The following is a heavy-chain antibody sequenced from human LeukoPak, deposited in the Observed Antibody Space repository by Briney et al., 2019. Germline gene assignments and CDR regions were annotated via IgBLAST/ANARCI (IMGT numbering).Heavy chain of an antibody. CDR1: GFTFSSYA. Sequence: GGSLRLSCAASGFTFSSYAMSWVRQAPGKGLEWVSAISGSGGSTYYADSVKGRFTISRDNSKNTLYLQMNSLRAEDTAVYSCAKTTEYSSSFDYWGQGTLVTVSS. CDR2: ISGSGGST. D-gene: IGHD6-6*01. CDR3: AKTTEYSSSFDY. V-gene: IGHV3-23*01. J-gene: IGHJ4*02.